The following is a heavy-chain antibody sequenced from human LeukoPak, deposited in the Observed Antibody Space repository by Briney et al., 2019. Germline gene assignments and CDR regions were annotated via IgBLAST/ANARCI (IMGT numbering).Heavy chain of an antibody. V-gene: IGHV4-61*02. CDR2: MYTSGST. J-gene: IGHJ4*02. D-gene: IGHD5-18*01. CDR1: GGSISSGSYY. CDR3: AREGYSYGYVDY. Sequence: SETLSLTCTVSGGSISSGSYYWSWIRQPAGQGLEYIGRMYTSGSTNYNPSLKSRVTISVDTSKNQFSLKLSSVTAADTAVYYCAREGYSYGYVDYWGQGTLVTVSS.